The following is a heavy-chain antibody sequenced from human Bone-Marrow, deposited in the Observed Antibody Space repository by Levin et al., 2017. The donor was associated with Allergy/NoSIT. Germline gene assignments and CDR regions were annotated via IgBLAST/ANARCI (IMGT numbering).Heavy chain of an antibody. D-gene: IGHD1-26*01. CDR2: IKTDGSST. CDR3: VRGAFSGTYGVGGY. CDR1: GFTFSSYW. V-gene: IGHV3-74*03. Sequence: GESLKISCAASGFTFSSYWMHWARQVPGKGLVWVSRIKTDGSSTTYVDSVKGRFTISRDNAKNTAYLQMNSLRAEDTAVYYCVRGAFSGTYGVGGYWGQGTLVTVSS. J-gene: IGHJ4*02.